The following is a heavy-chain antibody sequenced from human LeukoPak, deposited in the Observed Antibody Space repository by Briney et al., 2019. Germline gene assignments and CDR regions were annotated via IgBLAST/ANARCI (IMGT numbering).Heavy chain of an antibody. CDR1: GFTFSTYW. Sequence: GGSLRVSCVGYGFTFSTYWMSWVGQAPGKGLEWVSNIKQDGSEKYYVDSVKGRFTISRDNAKNSLYLQMNSLRAEDTAVYYCARVAGRQLELDYWGQGTLVTVSS. V-gene: IGHV3-7*01. CDR2: IKQDGSEK. J-gene: IGHJ4*02. D-gene: IGHD1-1*01. CDR3: ARVAGRQLELDY.